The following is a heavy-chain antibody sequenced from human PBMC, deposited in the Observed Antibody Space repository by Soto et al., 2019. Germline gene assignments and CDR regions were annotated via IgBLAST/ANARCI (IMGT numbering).Heavy chain of an antibody. CDR2: IHHSGAT. Sequence: SETLSLTCAVSGDSITGDEWWSWVRQPPGKGLEWIGEIHHSGATNHNPSLKSRVTISIDKSKNQISLKLNSVTAADTAMFYCATQGFFRMGVWGRGTTVTVSS. CDR3: ATQGFFRMGV. V-gene: IGHV4-4*02. J-gene: IGHJ6*02. CDR1: GDSITGDEW.